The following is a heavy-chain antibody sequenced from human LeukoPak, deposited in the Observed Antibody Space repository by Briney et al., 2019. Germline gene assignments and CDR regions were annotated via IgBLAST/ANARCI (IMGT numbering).Heavy chain of an antibody. Sequence: PSETLSLTCSVSGGSISSYYWNWIRQPPGKGLEWIGYIYYSGSTNYNPSLKSRVTISVDTSKNQFSLKLSSVTAADTAVYYCARHSPSGWSSHYYYGMDVWGQGTTVTVSS. CDR2: IYYSGST. J-gene: IGHJ6*02. CDR1: GGSISSYY. V-gene: IGHV4-59*08. CDR3: ARHSPSGWSSHYYYGMDV. D-gene: IGHD6-19*01.